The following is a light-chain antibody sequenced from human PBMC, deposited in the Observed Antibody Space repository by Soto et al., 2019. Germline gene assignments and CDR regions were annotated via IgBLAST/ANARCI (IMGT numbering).Light chain of an antibody. Sequence: EVVLTQYQATLSLSPGERATLSCRASQSVSSYLAWYQQKPGQAPRLLIYDASNRATGIPARFSGSGSGTDFTLTISSLEPEDFAVYYCQQRSNWPITFGQGTRLEI. J-gene: IGKJ5*01. CDR2: DAS. V-gene: IGKV3-11*01. CDR3: QQRSNWPIT. CDR1: QSVSSY.